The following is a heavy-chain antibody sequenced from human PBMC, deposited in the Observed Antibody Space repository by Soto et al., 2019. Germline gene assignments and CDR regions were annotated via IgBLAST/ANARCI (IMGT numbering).Heavy chain of an antibody. CDR1: GGSVNSGGYY. Sequence: QVQLQESGPGLVKPSQILSLTCTVSGGSVNSGGYYWSWIRQYPGKGLQWIGYIDYSGNTYYNPSLKSRVNISIDTSKNQFSLKLASLTDADTAVYYCAREGEEGYGGVFDYWGQGTLVTVSS. CDR3: AREGEEGYGGVFDY. J-gene: IGHJ4*02. CDR2: IDYSGNT. V-gene: IGHV4-31*03. D-gene: IGHD4-17*01.